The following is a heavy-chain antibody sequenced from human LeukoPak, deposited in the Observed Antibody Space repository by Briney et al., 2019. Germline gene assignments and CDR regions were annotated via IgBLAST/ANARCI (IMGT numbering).Heavy chain of an antibody. CDR2: ISYDGSKI. V-gene: IGHV3-30*18. J-gene: IGHJ4*02. Sequence: GGSLRLSCAASGFTFSSYGMHWVRQAPGKGLEWVAVISYDGSKIFYADFVKGRFTISRDNTKNTLYLQMNSLRPEDTAVYYCAKTRYFDWPSEYWGQGTLVTVSS. CDR3: AKTRYFDWPSEY. D-gene: IGHD3-9*01. CDR1: GFTFSSYG.